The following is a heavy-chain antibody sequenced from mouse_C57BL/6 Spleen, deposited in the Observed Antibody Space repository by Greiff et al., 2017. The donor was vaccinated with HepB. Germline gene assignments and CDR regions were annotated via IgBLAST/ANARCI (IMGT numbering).Heavy chain of an antibody. D-gene: IGHD2-3*01. Sequence: EVKLMESGPELVKPGASVKISCKASGYSFTDYNMNWVKQSNGKSLEWIGVINPNYGTTSYNQKFKGKATLTVDQSSSTAYMQLNSLTSEDSAVYYCARVDDGYLYYYAMDYWGQGTSVTVSS. CDR2: INPNYGTT. J-gene: IGHJ4*01. CDR3: ARVDDGYLYYYAMDY. CDR1: GYSFTDYN. V-gene: IGHV1-39*01.